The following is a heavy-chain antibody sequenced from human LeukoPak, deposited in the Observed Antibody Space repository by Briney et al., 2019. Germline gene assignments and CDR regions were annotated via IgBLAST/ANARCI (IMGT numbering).Heavy chain of an antibody. D-gene: IGHD3-3*01. Sequence: GESLKISCKCSGFRFTNYWIAWLRQMPGKGLEWMGIIYPGDSDTKYSPSFQRQVTISADKSFSTAYLQWSSLKASDTAMYYCAAHNYDFWRGPFDYWGQGTLVTVSS. CDR3: AAHNYDFWRGPFDY. CDR1: GFRFTNYW. V-gene: IGHV5-51*01. J-gene: IGHJ4*02. CDR2: IYPGDSDT.